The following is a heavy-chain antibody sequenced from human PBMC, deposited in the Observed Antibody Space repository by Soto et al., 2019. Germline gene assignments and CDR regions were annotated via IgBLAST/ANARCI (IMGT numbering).Heavy chain of an antibody. CDR1: GFTFSSYA. V-gene: IGHV3-23*01. Sequence: EVQLLESGGGLVQPGGSLRLSCAASGFTFSSYAMSWVRQAPGKGLEWVSAISGSGGSTYYADSVKGRFTISRDNSKNTLYQQMNSLRADDTAVYYCAKASDVDFWSGYYPGPFDPWGQGTLLTVSS. J-gene: IGHJ5*02. CDR2: ISGSGGST. CDR3: AKASDVDFWSGYYPGPFDP. D-gene: IGHD3-3*01.